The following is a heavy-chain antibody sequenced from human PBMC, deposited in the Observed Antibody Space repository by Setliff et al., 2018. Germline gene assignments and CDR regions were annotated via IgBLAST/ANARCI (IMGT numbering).Heavy chain of an antibody. CDR2: INPYNGDT. J-gene: IGHJ4*02. CDR1: GYIFNDYG. D-gene: IGHD3-9*01. Sequence: ASVKVSCKTSGYIFNDYGIAWVRQAPGQGLEWMGWINPYNGDTYFARNLQGRLSMTTDASSSTAYMELTSLRSDDTAMYYCARDADHYDTDENPIFDYWGQGTLVTVSS. CDR3: ARDADHYDTDENPIFDY. V-gene: IGHV1-18*01.